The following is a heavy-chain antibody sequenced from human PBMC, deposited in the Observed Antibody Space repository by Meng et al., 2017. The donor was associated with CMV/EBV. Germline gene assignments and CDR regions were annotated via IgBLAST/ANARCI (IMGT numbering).Heavy chain of an antibody. D-gene: IGHD3-3*01. J-gene: IGHJ4*02. Sequence: GESLKISCAASGFTFSSYEMNWVRQAPGKGLEWVSYISSSGSTIYYADSVEGRFTISRDNAKNSLYLQMNSLRAEDTAVYYCARVRSISIFGVVISGYFDYWGQGTLVTVSS. CDR3: ARVRSISIFGVVISGYFDY. CDR2: ISSSGSTI. V-gene: IGHV3-48*03. CDR1: GFTFSSYE.